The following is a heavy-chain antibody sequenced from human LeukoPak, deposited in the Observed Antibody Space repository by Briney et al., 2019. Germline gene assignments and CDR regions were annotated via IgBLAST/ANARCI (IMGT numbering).Heavy chain of an antibody. CDR3: AKDSGTYYKAFDY. CDR2: ISATGTST. Sequence: GSLRLSCAASGFTFSSYAITWVRQAPGKGLEWVSTISATGTSTYYADSVKGRLTISRDNSKNTLYLQMNSLRAEDTAVYSCAKDSGTYYKAFDYWGQGTLVTVSS. D-gene: IGHD1-26*01. V-gene: IGHV3-23*01. CDR1: GFTFSSYA. J-gene: IGHJ4*02.